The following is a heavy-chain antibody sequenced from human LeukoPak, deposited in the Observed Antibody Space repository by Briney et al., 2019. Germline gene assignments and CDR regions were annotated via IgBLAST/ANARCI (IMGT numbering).Heavy chain of an antibody. CDR3: ARDEMIAVAGTGFDP. J-gene: IGHJ5*02. CDR1: GDSVSSNIAA. Sequence: SQTLSLTCAISGDSVSSNIAAWNWIRQSPSRGLEWLGRTYYRSKWYNDYTVSVKSRITINPDTSKNQFSLQLNSVTPEDTAVYYCARDEMIAVAGTGFDPWGQGTLVTVSS. V-gene: IGHV6-1*01. D-gene: IGHD6-19*01. CDR2: TYYRSKWYN.